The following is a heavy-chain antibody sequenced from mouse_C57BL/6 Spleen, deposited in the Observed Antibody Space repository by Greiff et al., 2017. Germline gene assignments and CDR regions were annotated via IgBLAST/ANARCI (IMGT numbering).Heavy chain of an antibody. Sequence: QVQLQQPGTELVKPGASVKLSCKASGYTFTSYWMHWVKQRPGQGLEWIGNINPSNGGTNYNDKFKSKATLTVDKSSSTAYMQLSSLTSEDSAVYYCARTGAIYDAMDDWGKGTSVTVSS. CDR1: GYTFTSYW. J-gene: IGHJ4*01. CDR2: INPSNGGT. V-gene: IGHV1-53*01. CDR3: ARTGAIYDAMDD.